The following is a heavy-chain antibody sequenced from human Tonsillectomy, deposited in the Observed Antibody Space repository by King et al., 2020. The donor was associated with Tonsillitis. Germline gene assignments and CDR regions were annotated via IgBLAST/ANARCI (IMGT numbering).Heavy chain of an antibody. J-gene: IGHJ6*02. D-gene: IGHD2/OR15-2a*01. CDR3: AKEDEYRSIYYYYGMDV. Sequence: VQLVESGGGVVQPGGSLRLSCAASGFTFSSYGMHWVRQAPGKGLEWVAFLRYDDSNKYYADSVKGRFTISRDNSKNTLYLQMNSLRGEDTAMYYCAKEDEYRSIYYYYGMDVWGQGTTVTVSS. CDR1: GFTFSSYG. V-gene: IGHV3-30*02. CDR2: LRYDDSNK.